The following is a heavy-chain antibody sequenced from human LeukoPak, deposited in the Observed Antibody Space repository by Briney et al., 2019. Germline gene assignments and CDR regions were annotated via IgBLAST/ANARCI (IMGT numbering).Heavy chain of an antibody. V-gene: IGHV4-38-2*02. CDR3: ARDARRRYYYDSSGTDAFDI. CDR1: GYSISSGYY. CDR2: IYHSGST. D-gene: IGHD3-22*01. Sequence: SETLSLTCTVSGYSISSGYYWGWIRQPPGKGLEWIGSIYHSGSTYYNPSLKSRVTISVDTSKNQFSLKLSSVTAADTAVYYCARDARRRYYYDSSGTDAFDIWGKGTMVTVSS. J-gene: IGHJ3*02.